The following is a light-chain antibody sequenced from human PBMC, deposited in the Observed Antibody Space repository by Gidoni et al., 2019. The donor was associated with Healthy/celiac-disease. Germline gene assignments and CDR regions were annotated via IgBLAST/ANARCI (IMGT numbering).Light chain of an antibody. V-gene: IGKV3-11*01. CDR3: QQRSNWPLT. Sequence: ELVLTQSPATLSLSAGERATLSCRASQSVSSYLAWYQQKPGQAPRLLIYDASNRATGIPARFSGSGYGTDFTLTISSLEPEDFAVYYCQQRSNWPLTFGGGTKVEIK. J-gene: IGKJ4*01. CDR1: QSVSSY. CDR2: DAS.